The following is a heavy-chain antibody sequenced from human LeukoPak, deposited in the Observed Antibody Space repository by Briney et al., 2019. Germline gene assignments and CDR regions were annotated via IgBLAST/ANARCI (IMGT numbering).Heavy chain of an antibody. Sequence: PGGSLRLSCAASGFTFSSYAMSWLRQAPGKGLEWVSAISGSGDSTYYPDSVKGRFTISRDNSKNTLYLQMNSLRAEDTAVYYCAKDGSYCSSTSCYHRANYYYGMDVWGKGTTVTVSS. CDR3: AKDGSYCSSTSCYHRANYYYGMDV. CDR1: GFTFSSYA. CDR2: ISGSGDST. J-gene: IGHJ6*04. D-gene: IGHD2-2*01. V-gene: IGHV3-23*01.